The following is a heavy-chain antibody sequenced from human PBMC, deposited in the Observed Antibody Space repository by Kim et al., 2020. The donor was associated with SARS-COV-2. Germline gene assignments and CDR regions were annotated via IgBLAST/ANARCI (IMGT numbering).Heavy chain of an antibody. D-gene: IGHD3-10*01. CDR1: GYTFNRYY. J-gene: IGHJ6*02. CDR3: ARESLMVRGTASYYYGVDV. CDR2: INPSGDST. Sequence: ASVKVSCKASGYTFNRYYMHWVRQAPGQGLEWMGIINPSGDSTTYAQKFQGRVTMTSDTSTSIVYMELSSLRSEDTAVYYCARESLMVRGTASYYYGVDVWGQGTTVTVSS. V-gene: IGHV1-46*02.